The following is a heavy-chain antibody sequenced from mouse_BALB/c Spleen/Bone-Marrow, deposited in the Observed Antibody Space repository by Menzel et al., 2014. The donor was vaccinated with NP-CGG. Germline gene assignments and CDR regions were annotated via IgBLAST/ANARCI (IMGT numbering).Heavy chain of an antibody. D-gene: IGHD2-3*01. CDR3: ARSDGYYPYYYAMDY. Sequence: VQVVESGAELVKPGASVKLSCKASGYTFTSYWMHWVKQRPGQGLEWIGEINPSNGRTNYNEKFKSKATLTVDKSSSTAYMQLSSLTSEDSAVYYCARSDGYYPYYYAMDYWGQGTSVTASS. J-gene: IGHJ4*01. V-gene: IGHV1S81*02. CDR1: GYTFTSYW. CDR2: INPSNGRT.